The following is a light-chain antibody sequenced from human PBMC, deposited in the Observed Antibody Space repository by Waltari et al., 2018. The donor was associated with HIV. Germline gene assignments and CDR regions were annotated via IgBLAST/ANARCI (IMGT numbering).Light chain of an antibody. V-gene: IGLV2-8*01. Sequence: QSALTQPPSASGSPGQSVTISCTGTSSDAGFYDYVSWYQLYPGKAPKRLSYEVTMRRSGVPDRFAGSKSGNTASLTVSGLRAEDEADYFCCSHAGTNTVVFGGGTKLTVL. J-gene: IGLJ2*01. CDR2: EVT. CDR3: CSHAGTNTVV. CDR1: SSDAGFYDY.